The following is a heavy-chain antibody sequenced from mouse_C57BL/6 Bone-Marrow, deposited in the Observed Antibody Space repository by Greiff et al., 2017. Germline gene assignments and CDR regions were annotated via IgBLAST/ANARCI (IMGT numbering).Heavy chain of an antibody. V-gene: IGHV1-53*01. CDR1: GYTFTSYW. CDR3: ARADYYGSSYAFDY. CDR2: INPSNGGT. J-gene: IGHJ2*01. D-gene: IGHD1-1*01. Sequence: VQLQQPGTELVKPGASVKLSCKASGYTFTSYWMHWVKQRPGQGLEWIGNINPSNGGTNYNEKFKSKATLTVDKSSSTAYMQLSSLTTEDSAIYYCARADYYGSSYAFDYWGQGTTLTVSS.